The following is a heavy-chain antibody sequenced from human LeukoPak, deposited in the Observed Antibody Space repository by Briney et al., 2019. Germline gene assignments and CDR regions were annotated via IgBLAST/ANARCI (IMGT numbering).Heavy chain of an antibody. Sequence: KPSETLSLTCTVSSGSVRGYYWSWIRQPPGKGLEWIGYIYYSGGTNYNPSLKTRVTISVDTSKNQFSLKLSSVTAADTAVYYCAREKTSGWLYYFDYWGQGTLVTVSS. V-gene: IGHV4-59*02. CDR2: IYYSGGT. CDR1: SGSVRGYY. D-gene: IGHD6-19*01. CDR3: AREKTSGWLYYFDY. J-gene: IGHJ4*02.